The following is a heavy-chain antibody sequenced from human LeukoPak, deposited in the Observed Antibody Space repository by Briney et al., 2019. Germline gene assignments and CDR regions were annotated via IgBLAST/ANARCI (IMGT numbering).Heavy chain of an antibody. Sequence: ASVKVSCKASGYTFTSYGISWVRQAAGQGLEWMGWISAYNGNTNYAQKLPGRVTMTTDTSTSTAYMELRSLRSDDTAVYYCARIFYYDSSGYSSGFDYWGQGTLVTVSS. CDR3: ARIFYYDSSGYSSGFDY. D-gene: IGHD3-22*01. V-gene: IGHV1-18*01. J-gene: IGHJ4*02. CDR2: ISAYNGNT. CDR1: GYTFTSYG.